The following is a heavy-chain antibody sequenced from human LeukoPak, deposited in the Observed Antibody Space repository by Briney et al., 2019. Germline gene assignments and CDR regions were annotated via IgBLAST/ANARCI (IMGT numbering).Heavy chain of an antibody. D-gene: IGHD6-19*01. Sequence: LSGGSLRLSCAASGFIVSDNYMSWVRQAPGKGLEWVSVIYSGGNTYYADSVKGRFTISRDNSKNTLYLQMNSLRAEDTAVYYCARERGGIAVPPGKYWGQGTLVTVSS. CDR2: IYSGGNT. V-gene: IGHV3-53*05. CDR3: ARERGGIAVPPGKY. J-gene: IGHJ4*02. CDR1: GFIVSDNY.